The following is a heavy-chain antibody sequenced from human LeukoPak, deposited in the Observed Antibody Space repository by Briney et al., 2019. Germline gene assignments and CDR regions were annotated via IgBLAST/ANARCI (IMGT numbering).Heavy chain of an antibody. J-gene: IGHJ3*02. CDR3: AREGRSGIAAAGQNDAFDI. D-gene: IGHD6-13*01. V-gene: IGHV4-59*01. CDR2: IYYSGST. CDR1: GGSISSYY. Sequence: PSETLSLTCTVSGGSISSYYWSWIRQPPGKGLEWIGYIYYSGSTNYNPSLKSRVTISVDTSKNQFSLKLSSVTAADTAVYYCAREGRSGIAAAGQNDAFDIWGQGTMVTVSS.